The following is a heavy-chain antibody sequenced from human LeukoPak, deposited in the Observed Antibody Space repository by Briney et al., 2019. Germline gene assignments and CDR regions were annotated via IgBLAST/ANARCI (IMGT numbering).Heavy chain of an antibody. J-gene: IGHJ4*02. CDR3: AKPLGVLRYFPAAY. CDR2: ISGSGGST. D-gene: IGHD3-9*01. CDR1: GFTFSSYA. V-gene: IGHV3-23*01. Sequence: GGSLRLSCAASGFTFSSYAMNWVRQAPGKGLEWVSAISGSGGSTYYADSVKGRFTISRDNSKNTLYLQMNSLRAEDTAVYYCAKPLGVLRYFPAAYWGQGTLVTVSS.